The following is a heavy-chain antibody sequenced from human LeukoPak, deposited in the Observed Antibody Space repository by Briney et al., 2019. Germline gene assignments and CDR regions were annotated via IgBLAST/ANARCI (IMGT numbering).Heavy chain of an antibody. CDR3: ARVGRYSSRQNYYYYMDV. CDR1: GDSITDSY. CDR2: MHHSGTT. D-gene: IGHD6-13*01. V-gene: IGHV4-59*08. J-gene: IGHJ6*03. Sequence: PSETLSLTCTVSGDSITDSYWHWFRQPPGQRLEWIGYMHHSGTTYSNPSLKSRVAISVDTSKNQFSLKLSSVTAADTAVYYCARVGRYSSRQNYYYYMDVWGKGTTVTVSS.